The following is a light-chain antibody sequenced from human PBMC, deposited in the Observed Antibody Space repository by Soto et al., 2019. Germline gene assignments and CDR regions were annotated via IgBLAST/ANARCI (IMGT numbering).Light chain of an antibody. CDR2: DVS. J-gene: IGLJ1*01. V-gene: IGLV2-14*01. CDR3: SSYTSSSTLYV. Sequence: QSALTQPASVSGSPGQSITISCTGTSSDVGGYNYVPWYQQHPGKAPKLMIYDVSNRPSGVSNRFSGSKSGNTASLTISGLQAEDEADYYCSSYTSSSTLYVFGTGTKLTV. CDR1: SSDVGGYNY.